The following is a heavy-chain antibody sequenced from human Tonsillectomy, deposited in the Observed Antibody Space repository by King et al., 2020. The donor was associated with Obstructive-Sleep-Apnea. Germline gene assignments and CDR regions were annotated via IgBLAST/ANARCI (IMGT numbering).Heavy chain of an antibody. CDR3: ARGKYCSSTSCYGEEHYYYGMDV. D-gene: IGHD2-2*01. CDR1: GGSISSSNW. CDR2: IYHSGST. Sequence: QLQESGPGLVKPSGTLSLTCVVSGGSISSSNWWSWVRQPPGKGLEWIGEIYHSGSTNYNPSLKSRVTISVDKSKNQFSLKLSSVTAADTAVYYCARGKYCSSTSCYGEEHYYYGMDVWGQGTTVTVSS. V-gene: IGHV4-4*02. J-gene: IGHJ6*02.